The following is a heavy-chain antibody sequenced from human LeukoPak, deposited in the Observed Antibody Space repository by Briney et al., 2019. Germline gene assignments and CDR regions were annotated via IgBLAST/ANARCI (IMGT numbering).Heavy chain of an antibody. V-gene: IGHV3-66*01. D-gene: IGHD2-8*01. J-gene: IGHJ6*02. CDR2: IYSGGST. CDR1: GFTVSSNY. CDR3: ARDNRGNRMLYYYYGMDV. Sequence: GGSLRLSCAASGFTVSSNYMSWVRQAPGKGLEWVSVIYSGGSTYYADSVKGRFTISRDNSKNTLYPQMNSLRAEDTAVYYCARDNRGNRMLYYYYGMDVWGQGTTVTVSS.